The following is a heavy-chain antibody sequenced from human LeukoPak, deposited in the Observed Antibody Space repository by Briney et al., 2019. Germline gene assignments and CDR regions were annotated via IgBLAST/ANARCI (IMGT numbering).Heavy chain of an antibody. CDR2: IYHSGST. V-gene: IGHV4-38-2*02. D-gene: IGHD3-9*01. J-gene: IGHJ4*02. Sequence: PSETLSLTCTVSGYSISSGYYWGWIRQPPGKGLEWVGSIYHSGSTFYNPSLKSRVTISVDTSKNQFSLKLSSVTAADTAVYYCARGPVPRVLRYFDWLYYFDYWGQGTLVTVSS. CDR1: GYSISSGYY. CDR3: ARGPVPRVLRYFDWLYYFDY.